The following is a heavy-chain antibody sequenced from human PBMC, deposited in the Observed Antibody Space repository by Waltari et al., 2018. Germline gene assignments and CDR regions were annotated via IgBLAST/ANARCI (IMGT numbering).Heavy chain of an antibody. CDR2: ISGDGGST. CDR3: AREGGGFDYTPDY. D-gene: IGHD5-12*01. V-gene: IGHV3-74*01. J-gene: IGHJ4*02. CDR1: GFDFTKHY. Sequence: SRRLSCEASGFDFTKHYMHWVRQGPGKGLVWVSRISGDGGSTSYADSVKGRFTISRDNSKNTLYLQMNSFRAEDTGIYYCAREGGGFDYTPDYWGQGTLVTVSS.